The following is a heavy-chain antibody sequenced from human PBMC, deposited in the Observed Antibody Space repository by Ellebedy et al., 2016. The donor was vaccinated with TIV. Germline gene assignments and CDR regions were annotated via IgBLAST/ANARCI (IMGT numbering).Heavy chain of an antibody. V-gene: IGHV3-30*04. CDR2: ISYDGSNK. CDR1: GFTFSSYA. Sequence: GESLKISCAASGFTFSSYAMHWVRQAPGKGLEWVAVISYDGSNKYYADSVKGRFTISRDNSKNTLYLQMNSLRAEDTAVYYCARPMVRGVEYTPYFDYWGQGTLVTVSS. D-gene: IGHD3-10*01. J-gene: IGHJ4*02. CDR3: ARPMVRGVEYTPYFDY.